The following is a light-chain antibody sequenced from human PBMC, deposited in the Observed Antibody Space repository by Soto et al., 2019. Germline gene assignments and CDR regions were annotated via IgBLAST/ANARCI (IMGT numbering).Light chain of an antibody. CDR2: GNS. CDR1: SSNIGAGSD. Sequence: QSVLTQPPSVSGAPGQRVTISCTGSSSNIGAGSDVHWYQQLPGTAPKLLIYGNSNRPSGVPDRFSGYKSGTSASLAITGLQAEDEADYYCQSYDRSLSGSVFGGWTKLTVL. J-gene: IGLJ2*01. V-gene: IGLV1-40*01. CDR3: QSYDRSLSGSV.